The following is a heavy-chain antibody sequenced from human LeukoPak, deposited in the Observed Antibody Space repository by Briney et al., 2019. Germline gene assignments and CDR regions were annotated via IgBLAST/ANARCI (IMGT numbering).Heavy chain of an antibody. V-gene: IGHV4-39*07. J-gene: IGHJ4*02. D-gene: IGHD3-22*01. Sequence: KPSETLSLTCTVSGGSISGSDYYWAWIRQPPGKGLEWIASIYYSGSTYYNPSLKSRVTTSVDMSKNQFSLKLRSVTAADTAVYYCARDTMIVVAIPVYWGQGTLVTVSS. CDR2: IYYSGST. CDR1: GGSISGSDYY. CDR3: ARDTMIVVAIPVY.